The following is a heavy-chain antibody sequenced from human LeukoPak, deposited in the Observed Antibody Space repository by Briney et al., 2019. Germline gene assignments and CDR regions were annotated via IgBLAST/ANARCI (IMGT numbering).Heavy chain of an antibody. V-gene: IGHV3-23*01. J-gene: IGHJ4*02. CDR2: ITGSGTST. CDR3: AKNYYDSSGYYWIFDS. CDR1: GFTFSSYA. D-gene: IGHD3-22*01. Sequence: GSLRLSCAASGFTFSSYAMTWVRQAPGKGLEWVSSITGSGTSTYADSVKGRFTISRDNSKNTLYLQMNSLRAEDTAVYFCAKNYYDSSGYYWIFDSWGQGTLVTVSS.